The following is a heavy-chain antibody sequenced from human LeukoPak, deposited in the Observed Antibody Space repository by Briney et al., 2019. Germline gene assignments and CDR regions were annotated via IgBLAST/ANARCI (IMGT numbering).Heavy chain of an antibody. Sequence: SETLSLTCTVSGGSISSYSWSWIRQPPGKGLEWIGYIYTSGSTNYNPSLKSRVTISVDTSKNQFSLKLSSVTAADTAVYYCARHRVDDFWSGYPDAFDIWGQGTMVTVSS. CDR1: GGSISSYS. D-gene: IGHD3-3*01. V-gene: IGHV4-4*09. CDR2: IYTSGST. J-gene: IGHJ3*02. CDR3: ARHRVDDFWSGYPDAFDI.